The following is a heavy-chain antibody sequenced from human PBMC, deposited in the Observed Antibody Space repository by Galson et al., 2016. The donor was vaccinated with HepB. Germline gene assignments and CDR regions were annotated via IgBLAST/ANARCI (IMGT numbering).Heavy chain of an antibody. J-gene: IGHJ4*01. CDR2: ISGVSDRT. V-gene: IGHV3-23*01. CDR3: AKESPYRNVRQYYLAN. CDR1: GFTFSNYA. D-gene: IGHD2/OR15-2a*01. Sequence: SLRLSCAASGFTFSNYAMSWVRQAPGKGPEWVSAISGVSDRTYYAGSMKDRFIIFRDDSRNMLFLQLNSLRAEDTAIYYCAKESPYRNVRQYYLANWGLGTLVTVSS.